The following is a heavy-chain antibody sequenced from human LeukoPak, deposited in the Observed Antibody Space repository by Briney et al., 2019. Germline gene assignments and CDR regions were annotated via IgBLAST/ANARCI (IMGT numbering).Heavy chain of an antibody. J-gene: IGHJ4*02. CDR3: ARDSHYDILTGYYGIGYYFDY. CDR1: GFTFSSYA. Sequence: GGSLRLSCAASGFTFSSYAMHWVRQAPGKGLEWVAVISYDGSNKYYADSVKGRFTISRDNSKNTLYLQMNSLRAEDTAVYYCARDSHYDILTGYYGIGYYFDYWGQGTLVTVSS. CDR2: ISYDGSNK. V-gene: IGHV3-30-3*01. D-gene: IGHD3-9*01.